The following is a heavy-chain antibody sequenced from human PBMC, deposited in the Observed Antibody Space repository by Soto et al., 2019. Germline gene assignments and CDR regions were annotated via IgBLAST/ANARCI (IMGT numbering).Heavy chain of an antibody. V-gene: IGHV1-18*01. J-gene: IGHJ4*02. Sequence: QLQLVQSGAEVKKPGASVRVSCKASGYTFTSYSFSWVRQAPGQGLEWMGRISTYNGYTKYAEKFLGRGTMTTDTSSSTAYMALRSLRSDVTAVYFCARLETEYRYDYVAYWGQGTLVTVSS. D-gene: IGHD5-18*01. CDR1: GYTFTSYS. CDR2: ISTYNGYT. CDR3: ARLETEYRYDYVAY.